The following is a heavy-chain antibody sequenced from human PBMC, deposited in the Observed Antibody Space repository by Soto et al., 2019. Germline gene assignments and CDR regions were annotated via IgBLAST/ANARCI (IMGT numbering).Heavy chain of an antibody. Sequence: ASVKVSCKASGGTFSSYAISWVRQAPGQGLEWMGGIIPIFGTANYAQKFQGRVTITADESTSTAYMELSSLRSEDTAVYYCASPYGDYVVFPSMGSFGMDVWGQGTTVTVSS. V-gene: IGHV1-69*13. CDR2: IIPIFGTA. J-gene: IGHJ6*02. CDR3: ASPYGDYVVFPSMGSFGMDV. CDR1: GGTFSSYA. D-gene: IGHD4-17*01.